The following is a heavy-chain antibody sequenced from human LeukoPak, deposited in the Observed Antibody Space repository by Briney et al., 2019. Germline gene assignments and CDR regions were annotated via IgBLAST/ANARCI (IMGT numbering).Heavy chain of an antibody. CDR3: ARKSFSSSRPTHNAFDI. D-gene: IGHD6-19*01. J-gene: IGHJ3*02. CDR2: ISYDSSNY. V-gene: IGHV3-30-3*01. CDR1: GFTLNTYA. Sequence: EPGGSLRLSCAASGFTLNTYAMHWVRQAPGRGLEWVAVISYDSSNYYYADSVKGRFTISRDSSKNTLYLQLSSLRPEDTAVYYCARKSFSSSRPTHNAFDIWGQGTMITVSS.